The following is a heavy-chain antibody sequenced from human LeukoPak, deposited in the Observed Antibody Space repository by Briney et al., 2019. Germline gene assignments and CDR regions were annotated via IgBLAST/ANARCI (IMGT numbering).Heavy chain of an antibody. CDR2: INPSGGST. V-gene: IGHV1-46*01. Sequence: ASVTVSCKASGYTFTSYYMHWVRQAPGQGLEWMGIINPSGGSTSYAQKFQGRVTMTRDTSTSTVYMELSSLRSEDTAVYHCARQYYDSSGYYFPFDYWGQGTLVTVSS. CDR1: GYTFTSYY. CDR3: ARQYYDSSGYYFPFDY. D-gene: IGHD3-22*01. J-gene: IGHJ4*02.